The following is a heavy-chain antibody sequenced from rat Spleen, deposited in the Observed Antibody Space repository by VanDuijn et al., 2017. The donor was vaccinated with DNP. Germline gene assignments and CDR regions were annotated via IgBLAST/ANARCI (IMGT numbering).Heavy chain of an antibody. CDR1: GFLLTDYG. CDR2: MWYDGDT. D-gene: IGHD5-1*01. V-gene: IGHV2-63*01. J-gene: IGHJ4*01. Sequence: QVQLEESGPGLVQPSRSLSLTCTVSGFLLTDYGVGWVRQPSGKGPEWMGRMWYDGDTAYNSALKSRLSISRDTSKNQVFLKMNSLQTDDTGTYYCTRERGQNWEGVMDAWGQGASVTVSS. CDR3: TRERGQNWEGVMDA.